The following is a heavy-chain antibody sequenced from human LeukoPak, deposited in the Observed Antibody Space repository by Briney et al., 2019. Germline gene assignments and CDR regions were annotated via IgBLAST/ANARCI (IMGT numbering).Heavy chain of an antibody. D-gene: IGHD5-18*01. CDR3: AKGGAPAQLWFGPAFDI. CDR1: GFTFDDYA. CDR2: ISWNSGNI. Sequence: QPGRSLRLSCAASGFTFDDYAMHWVRQAPGKGLEWVSGISWNSGNIVYADSVKGRFTISRDNAKNSLYLQMNSLRAEETALYYCAKGGAPAQLWFGPAFDIWGQGTMVTVSS. J-gene: IGHJ3*02. V-gene: IGHV3-9*01.